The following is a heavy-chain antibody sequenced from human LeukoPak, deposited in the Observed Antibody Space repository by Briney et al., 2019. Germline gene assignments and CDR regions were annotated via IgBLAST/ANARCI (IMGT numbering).Heavy chain of an antibody. J-gene: IGHJ4*02. CDR1: GGSISSSSYY. CDR3: AILPPRYGFPDY. V-gene: IGHV4-39*01. Sequence: PSETLSLTCTVSGGSISSSSYYWGWIRQPPGKGLEWIGSIYYSGSTYYNPSLKSRVTISVDTSKNQFSLKLSSVTAADTAVYHCAILPPRYGFPDYWGQGTLVTVSS. D-gene: IGHD5-18*01. CDR2: IYYSGST.